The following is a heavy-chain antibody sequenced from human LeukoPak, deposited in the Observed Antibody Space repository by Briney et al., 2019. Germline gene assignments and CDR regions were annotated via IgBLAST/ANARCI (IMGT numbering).Heavy chain of an antibody. Sequence: KPSETLSLTCTVSGGSINSYYWSWIRQPPGKGLEWIGHMYYSGGTNYNPSLKSRVTISVDTSKNQFSLTLSSVTAADTAVYYCARVYPYYFDYWGQGTLVTVSS. CDR1: GGSINSYY. CDR2: MYYSGGT. CDR3: ARVYPYYFDY. J-gene: IGHJ4*02. V-gene: IGHV4-59*01.